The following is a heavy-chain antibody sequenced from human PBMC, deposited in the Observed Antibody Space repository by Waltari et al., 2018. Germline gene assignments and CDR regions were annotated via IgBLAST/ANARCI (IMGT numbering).Heavy chain of an antibody. Sequence: EVSLVESGGNLVRPGDSLTLSCSATGFTFSFYDMAWVRQAPGKGLEWLALIDGGSKKISYPDALEGRFAISRDNVKDSLYLEIKSLRVDDTALYFCARVRFARCTDCNFFDSWGLGTLVTVAS. J-gene: IGHJ4*02. V-gene: IGHV3-48*01. CDR1: GFTFSFYD. D-gene: IGHD2-21*01. CDR2: IDGGSKKI. CDR3: ARVRFARCTDCNFFDS.